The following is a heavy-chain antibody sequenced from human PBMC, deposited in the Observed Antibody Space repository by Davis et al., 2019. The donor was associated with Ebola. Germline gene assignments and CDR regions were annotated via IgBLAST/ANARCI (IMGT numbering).Heavy chain of an antibody. V-gene: IGHV3-7*03. CDR3: ARGSRNYYDYEHVDY. D-gene: IGHD3-22*01. CDR1: EFTFSSYW. J-gene: IGHJ4*02. Sequence: GGSLRLSCTASEFTFSSYWMSWVRQAPGKGLEWVANIKQDGNEKYYVDSVKGRFTISRDNAKNSLYLQMNSLRVEDTAVYYCARGSRNYYDYEHVDYWGQGTLVTVSS. CDR2: IKQDGNEK.